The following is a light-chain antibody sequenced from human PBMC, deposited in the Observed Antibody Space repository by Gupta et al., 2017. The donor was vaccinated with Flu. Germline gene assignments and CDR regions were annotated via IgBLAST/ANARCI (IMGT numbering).Light chain of an antibody. J-gene: IGKJ1*01. V-gene: IGKV3-20*01. CDR2: GAY. CDR3: QQEDGQPGT. CDR1: QTLNRNL. Sequence: VLTQSPGSLSLSPGERATLSCRTSQTLNRNLLAWFQQTPGQATRLLIYGAYTRVTDIPDRFSGSGSGTEFTRTITSLETEDLAIYFCQQEDGQPGTCGQGTKVEIK.